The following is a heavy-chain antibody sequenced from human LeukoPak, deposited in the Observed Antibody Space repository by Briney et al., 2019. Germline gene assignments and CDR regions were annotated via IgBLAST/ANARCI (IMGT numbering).Heavy chain of an antibody. CDR3: ARDPGYGAVDY. D-gene: IGHD5-18*01. Sequence: GGSLRPSCAASGFTFSYSWMTWVRQAPGKGLEWVANMNGDGSNIYYVDSVRGRFTISRDNAKNSLYLQMSSLRAEDTAVYYCARDPGYGAVDYWGQGTLITVSS. CDR2: MNGDGSNI. CDR1: GFTFSYSW. V-gene: IGHV3-7*03. J-gene: IGHJ4*02.